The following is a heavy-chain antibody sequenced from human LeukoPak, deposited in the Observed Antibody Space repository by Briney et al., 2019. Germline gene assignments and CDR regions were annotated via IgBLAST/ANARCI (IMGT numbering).Heavy chain of an antibody. Sequence: SQTLSLTCAISGDSFSSNSAAWNWLRQSPSRGLEWLGRTYYRSKWYHDYPVSVKSRITINPDTSKNQFSLQLNSVTPEDTAVYYCVRQPDGHNFDYWGQGTLVTVSS. CDR2: TYYRSKWYH. CDR1: GDSFSSNSAA. D-gene: IGHD5-24*01. V-gene: IGHV6-1*01. J-gene: IGHJ4*02. CDR3: VRQPDGHNFDY.